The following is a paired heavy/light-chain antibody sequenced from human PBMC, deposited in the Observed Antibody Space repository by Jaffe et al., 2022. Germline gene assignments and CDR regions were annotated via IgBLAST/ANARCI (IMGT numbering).Heavy chain of an antibody. CDR2: IIPIFGTA. Sequence: QVQLVQSGAEVKKPGSSVKVSCKASGGTFSSYAISWVRQAPGQGLEWMGGIIPIFGTANYAQKFQGRVTITTDESTSTAYMELSSLRSEDTAVYYCARSEITMVRGVTTGFDYYYYYMDVWGKGTTVTVSS. CDR1: GGTFSSYA. J-gene: IGHJ6*03. D-gene: IGHD3-10*01. V-gene: IGHV1-69*05. CDR3: ARSEITMVRGVTTGFDYYYYYMDV.
Light chain of an antibody. J-gene: IGKJ1*01. V-gene: IGKV6-21*01. CDR2: YAS. Sequence: EIVLTQSPDFQSVTPKEKVTITCRASQSIGSSLHWYQQKPDQSPKLLIKYASQSFSGVPSRFSGSGSGTDFTLTINSLEAEDAATYYCHQSSSLPQEWTFGQGTKVEIK. CDR3: HQSSSLPQEWT. CDR1: QSIGSS.